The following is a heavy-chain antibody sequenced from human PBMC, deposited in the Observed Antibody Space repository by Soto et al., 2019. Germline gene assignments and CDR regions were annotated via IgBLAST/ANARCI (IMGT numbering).Heavy chain of an antibody. CDR2: ISNGGSDQ. J-gene: IGHJ5*02. V-gene: IGHV3-30*03. D-gene: IGHD2-2*01. CDR1: GFTFSTYG. CDR3: ARALPRGCSSTSCGWFDP. Sequence: QVQLVESGGGVVQPGRSLRLSCAASGFTFSTYGMHWVRQAPGKGLEWVAVISNGGSDQYYGDSVKGRFTVSRDNSKNTLYLQMNSLRAEDTAVYYCARALPRGCSSTSCGWFDPWGQGTLVTVSS.